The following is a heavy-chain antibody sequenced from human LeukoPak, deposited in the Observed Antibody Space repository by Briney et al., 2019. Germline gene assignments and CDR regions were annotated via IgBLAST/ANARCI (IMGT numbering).Heavy chain of an antibody. CDR2: INHSGST. J-gene: IGHJ3*02. Sequence: SETLSLTCAVYGGSFSGYYWSWIRQPPGKGLEWIGEINHSGSTNYNPSLKSRVTISVDTSKNQFSLKLSSVTAADTAVYYCARQQFDCSSTSCYGGAFDIWGQGTMVTVSS. CDR1: GGSFSGYY. V-gene: IGHV4-34*01. CDR3: ARQQFDCSSTSCYGGAFDI. D-gene: IGHD2-2*01.